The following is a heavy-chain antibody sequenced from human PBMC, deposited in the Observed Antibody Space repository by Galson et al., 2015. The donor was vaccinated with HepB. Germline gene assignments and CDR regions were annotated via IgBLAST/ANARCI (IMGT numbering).Heavy chain of an antibody. V-gene: IGHV1-18*01. D-gene: IGHD3-10*01. CDR3: ARGLLWYGPYSDY. Sequence: SVKVSCKASGYIFTSYGINWVRQVPGQGLEWMGWISAYNGNTKYARKYQGRVTMTTDTSTGTAYMDLRSLRSDDTAVYFCARGLLWYGPYSDYWGQGTLVTVSS. J-gene: IGHJ4*02. CDR2: ISAYNGNT. CDR1: GYIFTSYG.